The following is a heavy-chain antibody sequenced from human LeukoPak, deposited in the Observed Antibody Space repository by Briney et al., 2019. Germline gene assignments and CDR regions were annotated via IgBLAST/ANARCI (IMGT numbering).Heavy chain of an antibody. CDR2: INHSGST. D-gene: IGHD3-22*01. CDR1: GGSFSGYY. CDR3: ARGRTYYYDSSGYFYY. J-gene: IGHJ4*02. Sequence: SETLSLTCAVYGGSFSGYYWSWSRQPPGKGLEWIGEINHSGSTNYNPSLKSRVTISVDTSKNQFSLKLSSVTAADTAVYYCARGRTYYYDSSGYFYYWGQGTLVTVSS. V-gene: IGHV4-34*01.